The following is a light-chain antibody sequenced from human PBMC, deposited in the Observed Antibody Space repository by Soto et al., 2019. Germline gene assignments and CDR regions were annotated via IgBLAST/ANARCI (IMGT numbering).Light chain of an antibody. CDR3: QHYNSYSEA. CDR1: QSIKNW. CDR2: KAS. J-gene: IGKJ1*01. Sequence: DIQMXQSPSXLSAXXGERVTXTGRASQSIKNWLAWYQQKPGKAPKLLIYKASTLKSGIPSRFSGSGSGTEFTLTISSLQPDDFATYYCQHYNSYSEAFGQGTKVDI. V-gene: IGKV1-5*03.